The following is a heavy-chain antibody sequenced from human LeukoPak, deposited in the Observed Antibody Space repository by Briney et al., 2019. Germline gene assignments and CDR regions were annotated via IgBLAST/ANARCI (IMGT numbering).Heavy chain of an antibody. CDR3: ARAHFDSSGYYYYFDY. V-gene: IGHV1-18*01. Sequence: ASVKVSCKASGYTFTNYAISWVRQAPGQGLEWMGWISAYNGNTNYAQKLQGRVTMTTDTSTSTAYMELRSLRSDDTAVYYCARAHFDSSGYYYYFDYWGQGTLVTASS. CDR1: GYTFTNYA. J-gene: IGHJ4*02. CDR2: ISAYNGNT. D-gene: IGHD3-22*01.